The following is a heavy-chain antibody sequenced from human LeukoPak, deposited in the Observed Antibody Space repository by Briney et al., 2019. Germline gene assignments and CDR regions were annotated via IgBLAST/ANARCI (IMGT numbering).Heavy chain of an antibody. D-gene: IGHD2-2*01. CDR2: ISGSGANT. V-gene: IGHV3-23*01. CDR1: GFTFRNSA. Sequence: PGGSLRLSCAASGFTFRNSAMSWVRQAPGKGLEWVSSISGSGANTYYADSVKGRFTISRDNSKNTLYLQMNSLRAEDTAVYYCPKAPTSYCSSSSCYEGASDYWGQGTLVTVSS. CDR3: PKAPTSYCSSSSCYEGASDY. J-gene: IGHJ4*02.